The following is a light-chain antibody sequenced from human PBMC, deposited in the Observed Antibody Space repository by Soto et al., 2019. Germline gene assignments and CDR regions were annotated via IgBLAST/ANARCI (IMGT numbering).Light chain of an antibody. J-gene: IGKJ3*01. CDR3: HQSYGSPLFT. Sequence: DIQMTQSPSSLSASVGDKVTITCRASQTIRSYLNWYQHKPGKAPRLLIYGASSLQFGVPSRFSGSGSGTDFTLTITNPQTEDFATYYCHQSYGSPLFTFGPGTKVDI. CDR2: GAS. CDR1: QTIRSY. V-gene: IGKV1-39*01.